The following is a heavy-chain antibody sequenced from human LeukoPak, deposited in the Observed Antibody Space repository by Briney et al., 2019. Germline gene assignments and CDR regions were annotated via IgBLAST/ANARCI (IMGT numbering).Heavy chain of an antibody. CDR2: ISYDGSNK. CDR1: GFTFSSYA. CDR3: ARDLVDTSYYYYGMDV. Sequence: GGSLRLSCAASGFTFSSYAMHWVRQAPGKGLEWVAVISYDGSNKYYADSVKGRFTISRDNSKNTLYLQMNSLRAEDTAVYYCARDLVDTSYYYYGMDVWGQGTTVTVSS. D-gene: IGHD5-18*01. J-gene: IGHJ6*02. V-gene: IGHV3-30-3*01.